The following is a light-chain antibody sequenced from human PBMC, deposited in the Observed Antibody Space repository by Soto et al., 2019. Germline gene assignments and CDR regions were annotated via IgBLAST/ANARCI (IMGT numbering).Light chain of an antibody. CDR3: GTWDSSLSPVVV. Sequence: QSVLTQPPSVSAAPGQKVTISCSGSVSNIGKNYVSWYQHLPGTAPKLLIYEDDLRPSGIPDRFSGSKSGTSATLAITRLETGDEADYYCGTWDSSLSPVVVFGGGTKVTVL. V-gene: IGLV1-51*02. CDR2: EDD. CDR1: VSNIGKNY. J-gene: IGLJ2*01.